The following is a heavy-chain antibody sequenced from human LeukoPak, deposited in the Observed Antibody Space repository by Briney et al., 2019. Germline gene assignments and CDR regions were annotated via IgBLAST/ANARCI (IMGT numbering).Heavy chain of an antibody. J-gene: IGHJ6*02. CDR1: GYTFTSYG. D-gene: IGHD2-2*01. CDR3: ARDLCSSTSCYDYYYYGMDV. CDR2: NSAYNGNT. V-gene: IGHV1-18*01. Sequence: GASVKVSCKASGYTFTSYGISWVRQAPGQGLEWMGWNSAYNGNTNYAQKLQGRVTMTTDTSTSTAYMELRSLRSDDTAVYYCARDLCSSTSCYDYYYYGMDVWGQGTTVTVSS.